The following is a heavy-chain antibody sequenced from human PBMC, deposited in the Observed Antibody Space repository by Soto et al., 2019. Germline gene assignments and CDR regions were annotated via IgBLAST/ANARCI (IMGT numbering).Heavy chain of an antibody. D-gene: IGHD1-26*01. Sequence: SGPTLVNPTQTLTLTCTFSWFSLSTSGKCVGWIRQPPGKALEWLARIDWDDDKYYSTSLKTRLTISKDTSKNQVVLTMTNMDPVDTATFFCARMVLVGAKGKDAFDIWGQGTMVTVSS. CDR2: IDWDDDK. J-gene: IGHJ3*02. CDR3: ARMVLVGAKGKDAFDI. V-gene: IGHV2-70*11. CDR1: WFSLSTSGKC.